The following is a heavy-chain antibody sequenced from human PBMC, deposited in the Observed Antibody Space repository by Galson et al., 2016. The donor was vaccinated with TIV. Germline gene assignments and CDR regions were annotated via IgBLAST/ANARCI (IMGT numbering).Heavy chain of an antibody. CDR2: ISYDGSDQ. CDR1: GLTFSDYG. J-gene: IGHJ4*02. Sequence: SLRLSCAASGLTFSDYGMHWVRQAPGKGLEWVAVISYDGSDQYYAGSVKGRFTISRDNSKNTLYLQMNSLRSDDTAMYYCAKDPRLYGDYFLHYFDYWGQGTLVTVSS. CDR3: AKDPRLYGDYFLHYFDY. D-gene: IGHD4-17*01. V-gene: IGHV3-30*18.